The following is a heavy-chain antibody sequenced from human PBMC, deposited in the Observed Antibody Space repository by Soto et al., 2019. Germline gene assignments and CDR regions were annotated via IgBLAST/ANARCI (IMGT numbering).Heavy chain of an antibody. V-gene: IGHV5-51*01. CDR3: ARHIVDTSMTASFNY. D-gene: IGHD5-18*01. CDR1: GYSFLNYW. J-gene: IGHJ4*02. CDR2: IYPGDSDA. Sequence: GESLKISCKTSGYSFLNYWIGWVRQMPGKGLEWMGVIYPGDSDARYSPSFQGQVTISADKSISTVYLQWSSLKASDTAMYYCARHIVDTSMTASFNYWGQGTQVTVSS.